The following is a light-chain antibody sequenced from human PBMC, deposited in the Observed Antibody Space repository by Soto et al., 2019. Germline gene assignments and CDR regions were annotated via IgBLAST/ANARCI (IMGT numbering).Light chain of an antibody. V-gene: IGKV1-9*01. J-gene: IGKJ5*01. Sequence: LNHSPSFLSAKVGDRVTIPCRASQGISSYLAGYQQKPWKAPKLLIYAASTLQSGVPSRFSGSGSGTEFTLTISILQPEDFATYYCQQLNSYPITFGQGALLAVK. CDR2: AAS. CDR1: QGISSY. CDR3: QQLNSYPIT.